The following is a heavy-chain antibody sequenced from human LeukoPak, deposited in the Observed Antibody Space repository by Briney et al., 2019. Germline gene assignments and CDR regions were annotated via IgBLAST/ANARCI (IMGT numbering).Heavy chain of an antibody. CDR1: GGTFSSYA. CDR2: IIPIFGTA. J-gene: IGHJ1*01. CDR3: ASNPDVDTAIGY. Sequence: GASVKVSYKASGGTFSSYAISWVRQAPGQGLEWMGGIIPIFGTANYAQKFQGRVTITADESTSTAYMELSSLRSEDTAVYYCASNPDVDTAIGYWGQGTLVTVSS. V-gene: IGHV1-69*13. D-gene: IGHD5-18*01.